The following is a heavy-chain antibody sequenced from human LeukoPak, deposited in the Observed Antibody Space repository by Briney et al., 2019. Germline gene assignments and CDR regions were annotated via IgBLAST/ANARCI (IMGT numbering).Heavy chain of an antibody. D-gene: IGHD3-22*01. CDR2: IYSGGST. V-gene: IGHV3-66*02. Sequence: SGGSLRLSCAASGFIVSSNYMSWVRQAPGRGLEWVSVIYSGGSTYYADSVKGRFTISRDNSKNTLYLQMNSLRAEDTAVYYCARVRLPGYYDSSDYNFDYWGQGTLVTVSS. CDR1: GFIVSSNY. J-gene: IGHJ4*02. CDR3: ARVRLPGYYDSSDYNFDY.